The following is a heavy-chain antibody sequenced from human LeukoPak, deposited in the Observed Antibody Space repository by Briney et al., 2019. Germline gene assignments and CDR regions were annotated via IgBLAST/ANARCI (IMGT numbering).Heavy chain of an antibody. J-gene: IGHJ5*01. CDR3: ARGDIPDF. V-gene: IGHV4-38-2*01. Sequence: SETLSLTCGVSGYSISTGYYWGWIRQSPGKGLEWIGSIFHSGKTYYNLSLKSRVTISVDTSKNQFSLKLSSVTAADTAVYYCARGDIPDFWGQGTLVTVSS. CDR2: IFHSGKT. CDR1: GYSISTGYY. D-gene: IGHD2-21*01.